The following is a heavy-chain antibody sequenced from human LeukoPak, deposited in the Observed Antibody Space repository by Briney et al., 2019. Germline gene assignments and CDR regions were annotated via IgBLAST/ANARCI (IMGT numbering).Heavy chain of an antibody. D-gene: IGHD1-26*01. V-gene: IGHV4-34*01. CDR2: INRSGST. J-gene: IGHJ4*02. CDR1: CGSFSGYY. Sequence: SETLSLTCSVYCGSFSGYYWTWIRQPPGKGLEWIGEINRSGSTNYNPPLTSRVTISVDTSKNQFSLKLSPVTAADTAVYYCARGAWSRDVGTTHTDYWGQRALVTVSS. CDR3: ARGAWSRDVGTTHTDY.